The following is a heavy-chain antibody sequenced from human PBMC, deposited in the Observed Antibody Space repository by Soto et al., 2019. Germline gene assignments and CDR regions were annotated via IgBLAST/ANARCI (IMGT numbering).Heavy chain of an antibody. V-gene: IGHV3-30-3*01. CDR2: ISYDGSNK. CDR1: GFTFSSYA. Sequence: GGSLRLSCAASGFTFSSYAMHWVRQAPGKGLEWVAVISYDGSNKYYADSVKGRFTISRDNSKNTLYPQMNSLRAEDTAVYYCARGYYDSSGYYYSVFDYWGQGTLVTVSS. CDR3: ARGYYDSSGYYYSVFDY. J-gene: IGHJ4*02. D-gene: IGHD3-22*01.